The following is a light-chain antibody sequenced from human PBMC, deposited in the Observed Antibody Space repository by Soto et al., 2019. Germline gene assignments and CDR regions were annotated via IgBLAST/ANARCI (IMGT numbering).Light chain of an antibody. V-gene: IGKV3-15*01. J-gene: IGKJ4*01. CDR2: NAF. Sequence: EIVMTQSPATLSVSPGEVATLSCRASQGIGVTLAWYQQKPGQNPRLLIYNAFTRATGVPARFSGSGSGTDFTLNINSLQSEDFAVYYCQRYNDWPLTFGGGTKVEIK. CDR3: QRYNDWPLT. CDR1: QGIGVT.